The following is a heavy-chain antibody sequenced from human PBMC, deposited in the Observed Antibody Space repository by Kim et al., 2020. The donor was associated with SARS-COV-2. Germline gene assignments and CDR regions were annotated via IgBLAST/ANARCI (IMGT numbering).Heavy chain of an antibody. V-gene: IGHV1-3*04. CDR3: ARGSGWAFVY. J-gene: IGHJ4*02. D-gene: IGHD6-19*01. CDR1: GYTFINYV. Sequence: ASVKVSCKASGYTFINYVMHWVRQAPGQRLEWMGLISIGHDDTKYSQKFRGRVTITRDTTASTAYMELSSLRSEDTAVYYCARGSGWAFVYWGQGTLVTVAS. CDR2: ISIGHDDT.